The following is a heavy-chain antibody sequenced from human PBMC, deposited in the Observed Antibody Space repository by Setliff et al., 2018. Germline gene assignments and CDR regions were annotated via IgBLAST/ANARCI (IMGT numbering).Heavy chain of an antibody. D-gene: IGHD6-19*01. CDR1: GFTFGDYA. V-gene: IGHV3-49*04. CDR2: IRSKAYGETT. CDR3: TRASSIAVAGSSI. J-gene: IGHJ4*02. Sequence: GGSLRLSCTASGFTFGDYAMSWVRQAPGKGLEWVGFIRSKAYGETTEYAASVKGRFTISRDDYKSIAYLQMNSLKTEDTAVYYCTRASSIAVAGSSIWGQGTLVTVSS.